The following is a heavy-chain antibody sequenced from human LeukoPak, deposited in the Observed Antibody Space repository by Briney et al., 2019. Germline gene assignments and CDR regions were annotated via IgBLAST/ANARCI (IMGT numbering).Heavy chain of an antibody. V-gene: IGHV1-18*01. CDR1: GYTFTSYG. J-gene: IGHJ4*02. CDR3: AREPKDYDFWSGETADFDY. D-gene: IGHD3-3*01. Sequence: GASVKVSCKASGYTFTSYGISWVRQAPGQGLEWMGWISTYNGNTNYAQKLQGRVTMTTDTSTSTAYMELRSLRSDDTAVYYCAREPKDYDFWSGETADFDYWGQGTLVTVSS. CDR2: ISTYNGNT.